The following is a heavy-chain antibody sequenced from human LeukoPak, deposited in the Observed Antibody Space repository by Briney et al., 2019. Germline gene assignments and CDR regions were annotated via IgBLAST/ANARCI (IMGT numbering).Heavy chain of an antibody. CDR2: ISSSGSTI. CDR1: GFTFSSYE. Sequence: GGSLRLSCAASGFTFSSYEMNWVRQAPGKGLEWVSYISSSGSTIYYADSVKGRFTISGDNAKNSLYLQMNSLRAEDTAVYYCARPTGPYDYWGQGTLVTVSS. CDR3: ARPTGPYDY. V-gene: IGHV3-48*03. D-gene: IGHD1-14*01. J-gene: IGHJ4*02.